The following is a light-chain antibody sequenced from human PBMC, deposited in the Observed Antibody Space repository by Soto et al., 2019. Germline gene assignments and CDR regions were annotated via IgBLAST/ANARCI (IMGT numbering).Light chain of an antibody. V-gene: IGKV3-11*01. J-gene: IGKJ1*01. CDR1: QSVKNY. CDR2: DAS. Sequence: EIVLTQSPATLSLSPGERATLSCRASQSVKNYLAWYQQKPGQAPRLLIYDASSRATGIPARFTGSGSGTDFTLTISSLEPDDVAVYYCQQRSDWPWTFGQGTKVEIK. CDR3: QQRSDWPWT.